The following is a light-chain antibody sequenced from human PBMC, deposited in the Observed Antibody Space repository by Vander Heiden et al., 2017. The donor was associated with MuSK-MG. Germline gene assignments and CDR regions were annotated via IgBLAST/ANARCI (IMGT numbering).Light chain of an antibody. CDR2: QDN. J-gene: IGLJ2*01. CDR1: KLGDTY. Sequence: LTQAPTVRVSPAPTASITCSGDKLGDTYACWYQQKPGQSPWLDIYQDNKRPSGIPECFSGSNSGTTATLTISGTQAVDDADYSSQAWDRSTFVFGGGTKLTVL. V-gene: IGLV3-1*01. CDR3: QAWDRSTFV.